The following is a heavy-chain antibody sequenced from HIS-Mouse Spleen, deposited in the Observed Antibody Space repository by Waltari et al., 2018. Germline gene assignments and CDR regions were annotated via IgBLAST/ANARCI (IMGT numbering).Heavy chain of an antibody. D-gene: IGHD6-13*01. J-gene: IGHJ2*01. CDR3: ARAQIEYSSSWYDWYFDL. CDR1: GGSISSGDYY. Sequence: QVQLQESGPGLVKPSQTLSLTCTVSGGSISSGDYYWSWSRQPPGKGLEWIGYIYYSGSTYYNPSLKSRVTISVDTSKNQFSLKLSSVTAADTAVYYCARAQIEYSSSWYDWYFDLWGRGTLVTVSS. CDR2: IYYSGST. V-gene: IGHV4-30-4*01.